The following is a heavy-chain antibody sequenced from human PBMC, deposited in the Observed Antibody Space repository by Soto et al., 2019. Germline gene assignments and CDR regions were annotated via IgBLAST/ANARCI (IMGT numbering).Heavy chain of an antibody. CDR3: ARRTGELLSHQADNWFDP. V-gene: IGHV5-51*01. Sequence: GESLKISCKGSGYSFTSYWIGWVRQMPGKGLEWMGIIYPGDSDTRYSPSFQGQVTISADKSISTAYLQWSSLKASDTAMYYCARRTGELLSHQADNWFDPWGQGTLVTVSS. D-gene: IGHD3-10*01. CDR1: GYSFTSYW. CDR2: IYPGDSDT. J-gene: IGHJ5*02.